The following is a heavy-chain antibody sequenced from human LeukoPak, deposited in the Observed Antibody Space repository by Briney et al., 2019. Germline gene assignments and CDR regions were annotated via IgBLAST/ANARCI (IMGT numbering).Heavy chain of an antibody. J-gene: IGHJ6*03. V-gene: IGHV3-11*01. D-gene: IGHD6-19*01. CDR3: ARDAGGGWYRPYHYYYMDV. Sequence: GGSLRLSCVASGFTFSDNSMTWIRQAPGKGLEWVSYISSSGSVIKYADSVKGRFTISRDNTQSSLYLEMNSLRVEDTAVYYCARDAGGGWYRPYHYYYMDVWGKGTTVTISS. CDR2: ISSSGSVI. CDR1: GFTFSDNS.